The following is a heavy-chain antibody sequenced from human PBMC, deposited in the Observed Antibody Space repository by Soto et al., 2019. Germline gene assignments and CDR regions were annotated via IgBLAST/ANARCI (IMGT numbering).Heavy chain of an antibody. D-gene: IGHD3-10*01. Sequence: EGQLVESGGGLVQPGGSLRLSCAASGFTFSGRSMHWVRQAPGKGQVWVSGIDNAGTDSTYADSVKGRFTSSRDNAKNTLYLQMNSLRVEDTAVYYCARGWFGPDVWGKGTTVTVSS. V-gene: IGHV3-74*01. CDR2: IDNAGTDS. CDR3: ARGWFGPDV. J-gene: IGHJ6*04. CDR1: GFTFSGRS.